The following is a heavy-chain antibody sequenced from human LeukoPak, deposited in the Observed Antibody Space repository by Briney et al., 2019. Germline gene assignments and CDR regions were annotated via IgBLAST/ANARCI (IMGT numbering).Heavy chain of an antibody. CDR3: VRDTITYDIFTGSPDY. D-gene: IGHD3-9*01. V-gene: IGHV3-30*02. CDR1: GFTFSKYG. CDR2: IRYDGSKE. J-gene: IGHJ4*02. Sequence: GGFLRLSCEVSGFTFSKYGMHWVRQAPGKGLEWVSTIRYDGSKEYYADSVRGRFTISRDNSGNTLFLQMNSLGAEDTAVYYCVRDTITYDIFTGSPDYWGQGTLVIVSS.